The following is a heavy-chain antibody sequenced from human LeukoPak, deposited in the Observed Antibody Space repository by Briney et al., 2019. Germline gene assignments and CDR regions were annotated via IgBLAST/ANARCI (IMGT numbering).Heavy chain of an antibody. Sequence: ASVKDSCKVSGYTLTELSMHWVRQAPGKGLEWMGGFDPEDGETIYAQKFQGRVTMTEDTSTDTAYMELSSLRSEDTAVYYCATSGGTGEPGIADYWGQGTLVTVSS. CDR1: GYTLTELS. J-gene: IGHJ4*02. CDR2: FDPEDGET. CDR3: ATSGGTGEPGIADY. D-gene: IGHD7-27*01. V-gene: IGHV1-24*01.